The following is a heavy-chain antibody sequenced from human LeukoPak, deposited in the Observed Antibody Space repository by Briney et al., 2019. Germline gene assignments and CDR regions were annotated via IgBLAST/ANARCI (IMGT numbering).Heavy chain of an antibody. CDR3: ARHRYNRGWLGTDY. CDR2: IYPGDSNT. Sequence: HGESLKISCKGSGYRFTSYWIGWVRQMPGKGLEWMGIIYPGDSNTRYSPSFQGQVTISADESISTAYLQWSSLKASDSAMYYCARHRYNRGWLGTDYWGQGTLVTASS. CDR1: GYRFTSYW. D-gene: IGHD6-19*01. V-gene: IGHV5-51*01. J-gene: IGHJ4*02.